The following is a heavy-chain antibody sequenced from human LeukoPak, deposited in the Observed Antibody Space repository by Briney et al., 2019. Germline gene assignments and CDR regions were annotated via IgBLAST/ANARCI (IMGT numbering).Heavy chain of an antibody. CDR3: ASRGTDFDY. CDR1: GYTLTSYY. Sequence: ASVKVSCKASGYTLTSYYMHWVRQAPGQGLEWMGIINPSGGSTCYAQNFQGRVTMTRDMSTSTVYMELSSLRSEDTAVYYCASRGTDFDYWGQGTLVTVSS. V-gene: IGHV1-46*01. D-gene: IGHD2-8*02. J-gene: IGHJ4*02. CDR2: INPSGGST.